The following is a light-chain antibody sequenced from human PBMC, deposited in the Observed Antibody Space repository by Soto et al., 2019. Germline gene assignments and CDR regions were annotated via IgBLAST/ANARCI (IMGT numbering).Light chain of an antibody. CDR2: KAS. V-gene: IGKV1-5*03. J-gene: IGKJ1*01. CDR1: QTISSW. Sequence: THCPITKTGSVVDRVTMTCRASQTISSWLAWYQQKPGKAPKLLIYKASTLKSGVPSRFSGSGSGTEFTLTISSLQADDVATYYCQHYDAFPWTFGLGA. CDR3: QHYDAFPWT.